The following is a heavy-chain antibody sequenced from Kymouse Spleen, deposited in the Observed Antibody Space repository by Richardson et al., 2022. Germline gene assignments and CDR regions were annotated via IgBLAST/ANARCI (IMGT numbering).Heavy chain of an antibody. V-gene: IGHV3-21*03. CDR1: GFTFSSYS. J-gene: IGHJ6*02. CDR3: ARDKATTVNYYYGMDV. CDR2: ISSSSSYI. Sequence: EVQLVESGGGLVKPGGSLRLSCAASGFTFSSYSMNWVRQAPGKGLEWVSSISSSSSYIYYADSVKGRFTISRDNAKNSLYLQMNSLRAEDTAVYYCARDKATTVNYYYGMDVWGQGTTVTVSS. D-gene: IGHD4-11,IGHD4-11*01.